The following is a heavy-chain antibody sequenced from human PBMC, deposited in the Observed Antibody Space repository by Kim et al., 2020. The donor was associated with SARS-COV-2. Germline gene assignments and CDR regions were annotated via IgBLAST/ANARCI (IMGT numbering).Heavy chain of an antibody. CDR1: GYSFTSYW. CDR3: AIKSMVRGYDNYGMDV. J-gene: IGHJ6*02. Sequence: GESLKISCKGSGYSFTSYWIGWVRQMPGKGLEWMGIIYPGDSDTRYSPSFQGQVTISADKSISTAYLQWSSLKASDTAMYYCAIKSMVRGYDNYGMDVWGQGTTVTVSS. CDR2: IYPGDSDT. V-gene: IGHV5-51*01. D-gene: IGHD3-10*01.